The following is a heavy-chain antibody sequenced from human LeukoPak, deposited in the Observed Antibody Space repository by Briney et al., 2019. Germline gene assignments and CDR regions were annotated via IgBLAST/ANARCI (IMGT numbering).Heavy chain of an antibody. CDR2: ISHSGYDI. J-gene: IGHJ4*02. D-gene: IGHD2-2*01. CDR3: ANHLACGSTTCPSFDD. Sequence: GGSLRLSCTASGFSVKSNYMNWVRQAPGKGLEWVASISHSGYDIYYADSVKGRFTISRDNARYSLSLQMNNLRADDTAVYYCANHLACGSTTCPSFDDWGQGTLVTVSS. CDR1: GFSVKSNY. V-gene: IGHV3-21*01.